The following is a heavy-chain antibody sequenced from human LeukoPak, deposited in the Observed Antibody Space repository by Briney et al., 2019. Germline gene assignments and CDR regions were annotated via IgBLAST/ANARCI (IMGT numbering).Heavy chain of an antibody. CDR2: IHYSGST. Sequence: SETLSLTCTVSGGSISSYYWSWIRQPPGKGLEWIGYIHYSGSTNYNPSLKSRVTISVDTSKNQFSLKLSSVTAADTAVYYCARDGYSSGLDYWGQGTLVTVSS. CDR1: GGSISSYY. J-gene: IGHJ4*02. CDR3: ARDGYSSGLDY. V-gene: IGHV4-59*01. D-gene: IGHD6-19*01.